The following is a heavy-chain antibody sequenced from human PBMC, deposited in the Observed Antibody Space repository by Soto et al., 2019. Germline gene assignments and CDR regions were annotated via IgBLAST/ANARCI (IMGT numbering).Heavy chain of an antibody. CDR2: ISSDGSTI. Sequence: QVLLVESGGGVVQPGTSLTLSCAASGFPFTSYAMHWVRQTPEKGLQWLTIISSDGSTIHYVDSVKGRFTISRDNSKNTVDLQMNSLRADDTAVYYCARGTGSGSFLIDYWGQGTLVTVSS. D-gene: IGHD3-10*01. CDR1: GFPFTSYA. V-gene: IGHV3-30-3*01. J-gene: IGHJ4*02. CDR3: ARGTGSGSFLIDY.